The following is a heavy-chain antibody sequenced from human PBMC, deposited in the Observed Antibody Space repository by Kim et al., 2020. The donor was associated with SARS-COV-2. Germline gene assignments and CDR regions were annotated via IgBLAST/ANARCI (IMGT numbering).Heavy chain of an antibody. Sequence: TSNSPSCQGQVTLSADKSISTAYLQWSSLKASDTAMYYCARGRGNHHFDYWGQGTLVTVSS. D-gene: IGHD1-1*01. J-gene: IGHJ4*02. V-gene: IGHV5-51*01. CDR2: T. CDR3: ARGRGNHHFDY.